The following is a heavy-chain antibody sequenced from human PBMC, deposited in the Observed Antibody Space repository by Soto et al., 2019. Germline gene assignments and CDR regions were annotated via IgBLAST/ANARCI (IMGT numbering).Heavy chain of an antibody. CDR1: GFTFSSYS. CDR3: ARRRRDGTNWFDP. CDR2: ISSSSSYI. Sequence: PGGSLRLSCAASGFTFSSYSMNWVCQAPGKGLEWVSSISSSSSYIYYADSVKGRFTISRDNAKNSLYLQMNSLRAEDTAVYYCARRRRDGTNWFDPWGQGTLATVSS. V-gene: IGHV3-21*01. J-gene: IGHJ5*02. D-gene: IGHD1-1*01.